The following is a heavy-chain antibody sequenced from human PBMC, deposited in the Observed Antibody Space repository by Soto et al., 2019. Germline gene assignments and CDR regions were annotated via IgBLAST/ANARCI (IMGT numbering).Heavy chain of an antibody. D-gene: IGHD2-8*02. CDR3: AKATATGGGAFDI. J-gene: IGHJ3*02. CDR2: IIVGGST. V-gene: IGHV3-23*01. CDR1: GFTCSSYD. Sequence: GGSLRLSCAASGFTCSSYDMSWVRHAPGKGLEWVSTIIVGGSTYYVDSVKGRFTISRDNSENTVYLQMNSLTAGDTALYYCAKATATGGGAFDICGQGTMVTVSS.